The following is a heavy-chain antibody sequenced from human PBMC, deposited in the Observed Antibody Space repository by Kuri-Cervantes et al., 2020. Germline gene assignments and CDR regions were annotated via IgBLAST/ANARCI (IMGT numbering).Heavy chain of an antibody. CDR1: GFTSNNYW. CDR3: AREAPGSSSYVFDY. Sequence: GGSLRLSCAVSGFTSNNYWMSWVRQAPGKGLEWVAMMKGDGSESYYVDSVTGRFTISRDNAKNSLYLQMNSLRAEDTAVYYCAREAPGSSSYVFDYWGQGTLVTVSS. V-gene: IGHV3-7*01. D-gene: IGHD2-15*01. J-gene: IGHJ4*02. CDR2: MKGDGSES.